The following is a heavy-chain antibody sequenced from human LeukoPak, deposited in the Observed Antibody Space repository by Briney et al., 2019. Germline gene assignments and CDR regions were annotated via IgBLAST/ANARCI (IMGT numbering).Heavy chain of an antibody. V-gene: IGHV3-23*01. CDR2: ISGSGGST. D-gene: IGHD6-6*01. Sequence: GGSLRLSCAASGFTFSSYAMSWARQARGEGREGVSAISGSGGSTYYAASVKGRFTISRDNSKNTLYLQMNSLRAEDTAVYYCAKETYSSSADYWGQGTLVTVSS. J-gene: IGHJ4*02. CDR3: AKETYSSSADY. CDR1: GFTFSSYA.